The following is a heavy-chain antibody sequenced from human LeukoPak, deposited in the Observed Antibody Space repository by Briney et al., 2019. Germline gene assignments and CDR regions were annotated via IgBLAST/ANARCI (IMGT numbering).Heavy chain of an antibody. Sequence: PSETLSLACAVYGGSFSGYYWSWIRQPPGKGLEWIGEINHSGSTNYNPSLKSRVTISVDTSKNQFSLKLSSVTAADTAVYYYARGPVYYYYGMDVWGQGTTVTVSS. V-gene: IGHV4-34*01. J-gene: IGHJ6*02. CDR3: ARGPVYYYYGMDV. CDR2: INHSGST. CDR1: GGSFSGYY.